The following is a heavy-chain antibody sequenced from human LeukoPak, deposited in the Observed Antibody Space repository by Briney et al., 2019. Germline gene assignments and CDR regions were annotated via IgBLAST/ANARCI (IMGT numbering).Heavy chain of an antibody. CDR2: IYPGDSDT. V-gene: IGHV5-51*01. CDR3: ARHRVEGEEYSSSSDY. CDR1: GYSFTSYW. D-gene: IGHD6-6*01. J-gene: IGHJ4*02. Sequence: GESLKISCKGSGYSFTSYWIGWVRQMPGKGLEWMGIIYPGDSDTRYSPSFQGQVTISADKSISTAYLQWSSLKASDTAMYYCARHRVEGEEYSSSSDYWGQGTLVTVSS.